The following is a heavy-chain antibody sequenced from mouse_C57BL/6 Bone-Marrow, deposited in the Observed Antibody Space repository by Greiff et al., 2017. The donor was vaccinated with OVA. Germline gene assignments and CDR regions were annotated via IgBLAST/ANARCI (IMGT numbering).Heavy chain of an antibody. CDR3: ARYGVYYYGSSCAY. Sequence: VQLQQSGAELVRPGTSVKLSCKASGYTFTSYWMHWVKQRPGQGLEWIGVIDPSDSYTNYNQKFKGKATLTVDTSSSTAYMQLSSLTSEDSAVYYCARYGVYYYGSSCAYWGQGTLVTVSA. V-gene: IGHV1-59*01. CDR2: IDPSDSYT. J-gene: IGHJ3*01. CDR1: GYTFTSYW. D-gene: IGHD1-1*01.